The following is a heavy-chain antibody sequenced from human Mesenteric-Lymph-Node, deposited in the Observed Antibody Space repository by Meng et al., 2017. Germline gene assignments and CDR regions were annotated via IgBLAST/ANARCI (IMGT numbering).Heavy chain of an antibody. D-gene: IGHD1-1*01. J-gene: IGHJ2*01. CDR3: AGYSGWWFLDL. V-gene: IGHV4-4*02. CDR1: GGYVSSSHW. CDR2: IHHTGST. Sequence: VQLQESGTGLVKPSGNLSLSCAVYGGYVSSSHWWSWVRQPPGKGLEWIGEIHHTGSTNYSPSHKSRVNISLDRSKTQFSLNLHSVTAADTAMYYCAGYSGWWFLDLWGRGTLVTVSS.